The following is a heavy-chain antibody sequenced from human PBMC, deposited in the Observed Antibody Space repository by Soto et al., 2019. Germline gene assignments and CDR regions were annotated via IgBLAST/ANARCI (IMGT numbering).Heavy chain of an antibody. J-gene: IGHJ4*02. CDR2: IYYSGST. CDR1: GGSISSYY. V-gene: IGHV4-59*08. CDR3: ARHSPGGRGYSGYLDY. D-gene: IGHD5-12*01. Sequence: SETLSLTCTVSGGSISSYYWSWIRQPPGKGLEWIGYIYYSGSTNYNPSLKSRVTISVDTSKNQFSLKLSSVTAADTAVYYCARHSPGGRGYSGYLDYWGQGTLVTVSS.